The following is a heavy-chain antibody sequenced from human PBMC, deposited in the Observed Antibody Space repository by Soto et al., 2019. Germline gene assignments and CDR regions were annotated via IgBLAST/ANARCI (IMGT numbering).Heavy chain of an antibody. Sequence: EVRLVESGGGLVKPGGSLRLSCAASGITFSRYYMNWIRQAPGKGLEWVASISSSGSHVFYADSARGRFTISRDNAENSLYLQMDSLRADDSAVYHCAGTDESLDCWGQGTLVTVSS. J-gene: IGHJ4*02. CDR2: ISSSGSHV. V-gene: IGHV3-21*01. CDR3: AGTDESLDC. CDR1: GITFSRYY.